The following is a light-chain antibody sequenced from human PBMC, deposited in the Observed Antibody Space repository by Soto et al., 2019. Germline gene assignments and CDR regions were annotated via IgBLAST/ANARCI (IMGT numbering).Light chain of an antibody. J-gene: IGKJ1*01. CDR2: GAS. Sequence: EIVLTQSPGTLSLSPGERATLSCRASQSVSNNYLAWYQQKPGQAPRLLIYGASNRATGIPARFSGSGSGTNFILHIRTLEPEGSAAYYYRQYGSAGPLGQRTKV. V-gene: IGKV3-20*01. CDR1: QSVSNNY. CDR3: RQYGSAGP.